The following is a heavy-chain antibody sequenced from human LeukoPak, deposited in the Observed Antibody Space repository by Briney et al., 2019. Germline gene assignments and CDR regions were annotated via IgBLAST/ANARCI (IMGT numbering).Heavy chain of an antibody. D-gene: IGHD3-22*01. CDR3: AKSLRITMIVVVIELDY. CDR1: GFTFSSYA. Sequence: GGSLRLSCAASGFTFSSYAMSWVRQAPGKGLEWVSAISGSGGSTYYADSVKGRFTISRDNSKNTLYLQMNSLRAEDTAVYYCAKSLRITMIVVVIELDYWGQGTLVTVSS. J-gene: IGHJ4*02. CDR2: ISGSGGST. V-gene: IGHV3-23*01.